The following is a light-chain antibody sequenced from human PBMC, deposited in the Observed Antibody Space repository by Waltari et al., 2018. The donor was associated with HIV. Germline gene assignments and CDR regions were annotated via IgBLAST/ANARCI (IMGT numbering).Light chain of an antibody. V-gene: IGKV3-20*01. Sequence: ENVLTQSPGTLSLSPGERATLSCRASRSVSSNYLTWYQQRPGQAPRLLIYAASTRATAIPDRFSGSGSGTEFTLTISSLQSEDFAVYYCQQYDDWTVFGGGTKVDIK. CDR1: RSVSSNY. J-gene: IGKJ4*01. CDR2: AAS. CDR3: QQYDDWTV.